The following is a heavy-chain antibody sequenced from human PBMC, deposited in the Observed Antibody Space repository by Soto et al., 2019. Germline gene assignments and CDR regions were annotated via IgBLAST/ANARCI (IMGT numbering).Heavy chain of an antibody. J-gene: IGHJ4*02. CDR1: GYTFTGYY. CDR2: INPNSGGT. D-gene: IGHD4-17*01. V-gene: IGHV1-2*04. CDR3: ARDLYGDLSYFDY. Sequence: ASVKVSCKASGYTFTGYYMHWVRQAPGQGLEWMGWINPNSGGTNYAQKFQGWFTMTRDTSISTAYMELSRLRSDDTAVYYCARDLYGDLSYFDYWGPGTLVTVSS.